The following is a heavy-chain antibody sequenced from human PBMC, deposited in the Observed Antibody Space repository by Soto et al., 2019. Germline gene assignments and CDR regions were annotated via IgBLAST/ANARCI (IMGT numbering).Heavy chain of an antibody. Sequence: EVQLVESGGGLVKPGGSLRLSCAASGFTFSNAWMSWVRQAPGKGLEWVGRIKSKTDGGTTDYAAPVKGRFTISRDDSKNTLYLQMNSLKTEDTAVYYCTTGHDYLNYYYYYMDVWGKGTTVTFSS. D-gene: IGHD4-17*01. CDR2: IKSKTDGGTT. CDR1: GFTFSNAW. J-gene: IGHJ6*03. V-gene: IGHV3-15*01. CDR3: TTGHDYLNYYYYYMDV.